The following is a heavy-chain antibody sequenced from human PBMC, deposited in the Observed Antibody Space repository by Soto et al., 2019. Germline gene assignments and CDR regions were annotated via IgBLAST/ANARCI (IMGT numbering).Heavy chain of an antibody. V-gene: IGHV3-30-3*01. D-gene: IGHD1-26*01. CDR1: GFTFSSYA. J-gene: IGHJ4*02. CDR3: ARDFGSLGVTIDY. CDR2: ISYDGSNN. Sequence: GGSLRLSCAASGFTFSSYAMHWVRQAPGKGLEWVAVISYDGSNNYYADSVKGRFTISRDNSKNTLYLQMNSLRAGDTAVYYCARDFGSLGVTIDYWGQGTLVTVSS.